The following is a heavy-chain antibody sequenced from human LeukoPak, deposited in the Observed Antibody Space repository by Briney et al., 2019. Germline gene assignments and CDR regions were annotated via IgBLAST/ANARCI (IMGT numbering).Heavy chain of an antibody. CDR1: GASISSSNW. J-gene: IGHJ4*02. CDR2: IYHSGGT. Sequence: SGTLSLTCAVSGASISSSNWWSWVRQPPGRGLEWIGEIYHSGGTNYTPSLKSRVTISVDTSKNQFSLKLNSVTATDTAVCYCARHYGPWGQGTLVTVSS. D-gene: IGHD3-16*01. V-gene: IGHV4-4*02. CDR3: ARHYGP.